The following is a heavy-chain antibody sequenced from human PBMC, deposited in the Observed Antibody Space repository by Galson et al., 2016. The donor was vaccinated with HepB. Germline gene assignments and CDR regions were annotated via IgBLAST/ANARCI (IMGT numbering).Heavy chain of an antibody. CDR2: ISYIGST. J-gene: IGHJ4*02. CDR1: GVSVISGFYY. Sequence: SLTCTVSGVSVISGFYYWTWIRQPPGKGLEGIGYISYIGSTNYNPSLKSRVTISIDTSKNQFSLKLSSVTAAGTAVYYCARASSGSDYWGQGTLVTVSS. D-gene: IGHD5-12*01. V-gene: IGHV4-61*01. CDR3: ARASSGSDY.